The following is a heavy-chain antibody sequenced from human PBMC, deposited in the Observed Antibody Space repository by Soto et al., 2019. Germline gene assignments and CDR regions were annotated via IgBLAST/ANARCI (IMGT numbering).Heavy chain of an antibody. Sequence: QPGGSLRLSCAASGFTFSSYWMSWVRQAPGKGLEWVANIKQDGSEKYYVDSVKGRFTISRDNAKNSLYLQMNSLRAEDTAVYYCARDHGYSYGYSWPTYYFDYWGQGTLVTVSS. CDR2: IKQDGSEK. V-gene: IGHV3-7*01. CDR1: GFTFSSYW. J-gene: IGHJ4*02. D-gene: IGHD5-18*01. CDR3: ARDHGYSYGYSWPTYYFDY.